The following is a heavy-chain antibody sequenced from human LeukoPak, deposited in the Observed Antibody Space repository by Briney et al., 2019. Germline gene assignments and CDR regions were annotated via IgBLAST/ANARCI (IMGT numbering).Heavy chain of an antibody. CDR1: GGSISSYY. CDR2: IYYSGST. J-gene: IGHJ6*03. V-gene: IGHV4-59*12. CDR3: ARDRGVTVTSRYYYYMDV. Sequence: SETLSLTCTVSGGSISSYYWSWIRQPPGKGLEWIGYIYYSGSTNYNPSLKSRVTISVDTSKNQFSLKLSSVTAADTAVYYCARDRGVTVTSRYYYYMDVWGKGTTVTVSS. D-gene: IGHD3-10*01.